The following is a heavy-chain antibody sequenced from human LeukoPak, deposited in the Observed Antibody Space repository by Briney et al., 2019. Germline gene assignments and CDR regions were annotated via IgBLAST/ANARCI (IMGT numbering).Heavy chain of an antibody. CDR3: ARDPSVAAIDY. CDR1: GGSFSGYY. J-gene: IGHJ4*02. V-gene: IGHV4-34*01. Sequence: SETLSLTCAVYGGSFSGYYWSWIRQPPGKALEWIGYIYHTGSTYYNPSLKSRVTISVDRSKNQFSLKLSSVTAADTAVYYCARDPSVAAIDYWGQGTLVTVSS. CDR2: IYHTGST. D-gene: IGHD6-13*01.